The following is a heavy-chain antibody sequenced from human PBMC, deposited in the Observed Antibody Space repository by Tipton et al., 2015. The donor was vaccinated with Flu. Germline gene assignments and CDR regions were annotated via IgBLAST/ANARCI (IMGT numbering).Heavy chain of an antibody. V-gene: IGHV4-61*02. CDR3: ARDDGYYGSGSYHYYYGMDV. J-gene: IGHJ6*02. D-gene: IGHD3-10*01. CDR1: GDSISSGTHY. Sequence: TLSLTCTVSGDSISSGTHYWSWIRQPAGKGLEWIGRIYTSGSTNYNPSLKTRVTISVDTSKNQFSLKLSSVTAADTAFYYCARDDGYYGSGSYHYYYGMDVWGRGTTVTVSS. CDR2: IYTSGST.